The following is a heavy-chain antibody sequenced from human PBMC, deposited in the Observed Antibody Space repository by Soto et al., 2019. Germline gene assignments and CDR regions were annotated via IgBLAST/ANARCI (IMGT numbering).Heavy chain of an antibody. CDR1: GYTFTSYA. CDR3: ARDDSSGWYGSFDY. CDR2: INAGNGNT. J-gene: IGHJ4*02. Sequence: VSVKVSCKASGYTFTSYAMHWVRQAPGQRLEWMGWINAGNGNTKYSQKFQGRVTITRDTSASTAYMELSSLRSEDTAVYYCARDDSSGWYGSFDYWGQGTLVTVSS. D-gene: IGHD6-19*01. V-gene: IGHV1-3*01.